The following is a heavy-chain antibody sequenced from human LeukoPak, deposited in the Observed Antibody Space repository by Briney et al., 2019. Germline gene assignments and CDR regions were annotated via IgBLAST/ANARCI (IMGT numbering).Heavy chain of an antibody. V-gene: IGHV3-7*01. J-gene: IGHJ4*02. Sequence: TGGSLRLSCAASGFTFSSYAMSWVRQAPGKGLEWVANINQDGSEKYYVDSVKGRFTISRDNAKNSLYLQMNSLRADDTAVYYCACSRLTFSSSWLWWGQGALVTVSS. D-gene: IGHD6-13*01. CDR1: GFTFSSYA. CDR2: INQDGSEK. CDR3: ACSRLTFSSSWLW.